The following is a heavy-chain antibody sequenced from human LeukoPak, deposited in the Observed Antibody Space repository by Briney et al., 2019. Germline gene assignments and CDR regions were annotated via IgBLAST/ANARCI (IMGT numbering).Heavy chain of an antibody. V-gene: IGHV4-34*01. Sequence: SETLSLTCAVYGGSFSGYYWSWIRQPPGKGLEWIGEINHSGSTYYNPSLKSRVTISVDTSKNQFSLKLSSVTAADTAVHYCARVVQSTDSSGFYLPEYFQHWGQGTLVTVSS. CDR1: GGSFSGYY. CDR3: ARVVQSTDSSGFYLPEYFQH. CDR2: INHSGST. D-gene: IGHD3-22*01. J-gene: IGHJ1*01.